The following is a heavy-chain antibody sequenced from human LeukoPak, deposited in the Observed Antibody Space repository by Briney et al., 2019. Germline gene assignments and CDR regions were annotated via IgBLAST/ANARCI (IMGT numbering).Heavy chain of an antibody. CDR2: IRHDGSDK. V-gene: IGHV3-30*02. CDR1: GFSVSSNY. D-gene: IGHD3-10*01. CDR3: ATEFNYYGSGSYG. Sequence: GGSLRLSCAASGFSVSSNYMSWVRQAPGKGLEWVAFIRHDGSDKYYIDSVKDRFIISRDNSKNTLYLQMNSLRTDDTAVYYCATEFNYYGSGSYGWGQGTLVTVSS. J-gene: IGHJ4*02.